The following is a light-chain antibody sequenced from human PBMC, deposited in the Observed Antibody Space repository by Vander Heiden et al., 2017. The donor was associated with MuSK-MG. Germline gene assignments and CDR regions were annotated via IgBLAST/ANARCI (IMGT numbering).Light chain of an antibody. J-gene: IGLJ3*02. CDR3: AAWDYRLRGPV. V-gene: IGLV1-47*01. CDR1: HSTIGIYF. CDR2: RND. Sequence: QSVLTHPPSASGTPVQSVTLSCSGHHSTIGIYFDYWYKMFAGSAPKFLIFRNDQRPSGVPDRFSGSKSGTSASLAINGLRSEDEALYHCAAWDYRLRGPVFGGGTKLTVL.